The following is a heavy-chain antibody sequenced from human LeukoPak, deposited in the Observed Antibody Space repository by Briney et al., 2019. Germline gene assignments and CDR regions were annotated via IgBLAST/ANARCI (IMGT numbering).Heavy chain of an antibody. D-gene: IGHD3-16*02. CDR2: INHSGST. Sequence: SETLSLTCAVYGGSFSGYYWSWIRQPPGKGLEWIGEINHSGSTNYNPSLKSRVTISVDTSRNQFSLKLSSVTAADTAVYYCARLRRGVWGSYPTPPNYYYGMDVWGQGTTVTVSS. CDR3: ARLRRGVWGSYPTPPNYYYGMDV. J-gene: IGHJ6*02. V-gene: IGHV4-34*01. CDR1: GGSFSGYY.